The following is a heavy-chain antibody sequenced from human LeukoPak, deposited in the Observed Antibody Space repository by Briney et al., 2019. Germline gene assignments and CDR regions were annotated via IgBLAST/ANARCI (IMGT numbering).Heavy chain of an antibody. CDR2: IHNSGTT. CDR3: ARRYYYNLGSFPFDF. Sequence: AETLSLTCAVSGGPFSGYFWSWIRQSSGKGLEGIGEIHNSGTTNYNPSLNSRVTISEDTSKNQFYLNLSSVTAADTAVYYCARRYYYNLGSFPFDFWGQGTLVTVSS. CDR1: GGPFSGYF. V-gene: IGHV4-34*01. D-gene: IGHD3-10*01. J-gene: IGHJ4*02.